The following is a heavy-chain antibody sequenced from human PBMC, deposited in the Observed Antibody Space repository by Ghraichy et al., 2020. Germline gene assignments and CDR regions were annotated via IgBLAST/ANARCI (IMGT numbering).Heavy chain of an antibody. CDR3: ASIIVPAWVFDY. Sequence: PETLSLTCTVSGGSISSSSYQWGWIRQPPGKGLECIGSLYYSGRTYYNPSLQSRVTISVDTSKNQFSLKLSSVTAADTAVYYCASIIVPAWVFDYWGQGTLVTVSS. CDR2: LYYSGRT. J-gene: IGHJ4*02. V-gene: IGHV4-39*01. CDR1: GGSISSSSYQ. D-gene: IGHD2-15*01.